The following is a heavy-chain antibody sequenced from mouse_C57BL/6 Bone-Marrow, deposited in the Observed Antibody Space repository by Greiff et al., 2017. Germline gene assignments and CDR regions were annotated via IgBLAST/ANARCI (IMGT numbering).Heavy chain of an antibody. CDR1: GYTFTSYW. J-gene: IGHJ2*01. D-gene: IGHD2-4*01. CDR3: VIYYDYDY. CDR2: IDPSDSYT. Sequence: VQLQQPGAELVKPGASVKLSCKASGYTFTSYWMQWVKQRPGQGLEWIGEIDPSDSYTNYNQKFKGKATLTVDTSSSTAYMQLSSLTSEDSAVYYCVIYYDYDYWGQGTTLTVSS. V-gene: IGHV1-50*01.